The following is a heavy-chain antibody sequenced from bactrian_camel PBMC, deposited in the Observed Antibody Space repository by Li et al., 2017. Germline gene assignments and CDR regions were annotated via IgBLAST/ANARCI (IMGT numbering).Heavy chain of an antibody. Sequence: VQLVESGGGSVQAGGSLRLSCIVSGYGSSGYCLGWFRQAPGKEREGVATIYAGGGRRYYADSVKGRFTISQDNAGTTVYLQMNSLKPEDAAMYYCAAKPHYFCDSSIRLGDFRYWGQGTQVTVS. J-gene: IGHJ6*01. CDR3: AAKPHYFCDSSIRLGDFRY. CDR1: GYGSSGYC. CDR2: IYAGGGRR. V-gene: IGHV3S40*01. D-gene: IGHD1*01.